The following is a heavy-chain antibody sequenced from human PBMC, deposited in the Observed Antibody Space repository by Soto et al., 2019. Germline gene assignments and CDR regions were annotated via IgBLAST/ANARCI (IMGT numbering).Heavy chain of an antibody. V-gene: IGHV3-21*01. Sequence: EVQLVESGGGLVKPGGSLRLSCAASGFTFSSYSMNWVRQAPGKGLEWVSSISSSSSYIYYADSVKGRFTISRDNAKNSLYLQMNSRRAEDTAVYYCARGRGSGGSRYNWFDPWGQGTLVTVSS. D-gene: IGHD2-15*01. CDR1: GFTFSSYS. J-gene: IGHJ5*02. CDR2: ISSSSSYI. CDR3: ARGRGSGGSRYNWFDP.